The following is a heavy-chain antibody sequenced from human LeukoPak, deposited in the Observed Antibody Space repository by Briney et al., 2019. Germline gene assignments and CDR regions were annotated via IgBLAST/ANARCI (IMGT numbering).Heavy chain of an antibody. D-gene: IGHD5/OR15-5a*01. V-gene: IGHV3-23*01. Sequence: PGGSLRLSCAASGFTFSSYWMSWVRQAPGKGLEWVSAISGPAGSWDYADSVKGRFTISRDNSKNTLFLQMDSQRAEDTAIYYCAKKVGLVSAPLYYFDVWGQGTLVTVSS. CDR2: ISGPAGSW. CDR3: AKKVGLVSAPLYYFDV. CDR1: GFTFSSYW. J-gene: IGHJ4*02.